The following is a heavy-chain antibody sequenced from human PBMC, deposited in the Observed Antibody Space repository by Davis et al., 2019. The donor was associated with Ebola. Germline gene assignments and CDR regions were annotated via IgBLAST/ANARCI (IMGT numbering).Heavy chain of an antibody. D-gene: IGHD1-26*01. CDR3: ARGCREAWELLAL. V-gene: IGHV4-34*01. J-gene: IGHJ4*02. Sequence: PSETLSLTCAVYGGSFSGYYWTWVRQSPGKGLEWIGEIAHNGDIKYNPSLKSRVTISIVTSQNHSSLKLSSVTAADTAVYYWARGCREAWELLALWGQGTLVTVSS. CDR1: GGSFSGYY. CDR2: IAHNGDI.